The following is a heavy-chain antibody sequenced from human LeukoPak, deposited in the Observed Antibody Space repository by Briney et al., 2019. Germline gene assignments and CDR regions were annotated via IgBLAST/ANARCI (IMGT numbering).Heavy chain of an antibody. V-gene: IGHV6-1*01. CDR3: TREGRNFFDP. CDR1: GDSVSTDSGA. Sequence: SQTLSLTSAISGDSVSTDSGAWNWIRQSPSRGLEWLGRTYYRSKWYYDYAVSVKSRITINPDTSKNQVFLHLNSVTPEDTAVYYCTREGRNFFDPWGQGTLVTVSS. J-gene: IGHJ5*02. CDR2: TYYRSKWYY.